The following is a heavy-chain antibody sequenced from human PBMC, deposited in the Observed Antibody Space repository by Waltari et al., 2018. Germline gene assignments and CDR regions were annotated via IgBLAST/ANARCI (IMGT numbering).Heavy chain of an antibody. D-gene: IGHD3-10*01. V-gene: IGHV4-34*01. CDR3: ARGITMVRGVIARPFDY. Sequence: VQLQQWGAGLLKPSETLSLTCAVYGGSFSGYYWSWIRQPPGKGLEWIGEINHSGSTNYNPSLKSRVTISVDTSKNQFSLKLSSVTAADTAVYYCARGITMVRGVIARPFDYWGQGTLVTVSS. J-gene: IGHJ4*02. CDR2: INHSGST. CDR1: GGSFSGYY.